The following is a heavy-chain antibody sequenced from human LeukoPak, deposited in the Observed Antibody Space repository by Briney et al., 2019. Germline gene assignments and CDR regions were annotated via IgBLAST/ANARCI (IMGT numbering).Heavy chain of an antibody. CDR3: AADESWGGYFGY. V-gene: IGHV3-21*01. J-gene: IGHJ4*02. Sequence: GGSLRLSCAASGFTFSSYSMNWVRQAPGKGLEWVSSISSSSSYIYYADSVKGRFTISRDNAKNSLYLQMNSLRAEDTAVYYCAADESWGGYFGYWGQGTLVTVSS. CDR1: GFTFSSYS. CDR2: ISSSSSYI. D-gene: IGHD3-16*01.